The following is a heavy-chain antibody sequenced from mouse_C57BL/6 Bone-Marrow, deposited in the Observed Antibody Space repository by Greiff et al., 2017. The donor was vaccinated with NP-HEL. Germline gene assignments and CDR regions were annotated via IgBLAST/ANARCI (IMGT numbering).Heavy chain of an antibody. CDR3: ARGDYGNYDWFAY. Sequence: EVQLQQSGPELVKPGASVKISCKASGYTFTDYYMNWVKQSHGKSLEWIGDINPNNGGTSYNQKFKGKATLTVDKSSSTAYMELRSLTSEDSAVYYCARGDYGNYDWFAYWGQGTLVTVSA. CDR1: GYTFTDYY. V-gene: IGHV1-26*01. D-gene: IGHD2-1*01. J-gene: IGHJ3*01. CDR2: INPNNGGT.